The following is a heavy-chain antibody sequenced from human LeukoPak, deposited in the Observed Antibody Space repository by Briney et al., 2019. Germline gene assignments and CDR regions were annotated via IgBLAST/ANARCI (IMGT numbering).Heavy chain of an antibody. J-gene: IGHJ4*02. D-gene: IGHD2-15*01. CDR3: ARGIIGYYFDY. V-gene: IGHV1-18*01. CDR1: GYTFTNYG. CDR2: ISGYNGNT. Sequence: ASVKVSCKASGYTFTNYGITWVRQAPGQGLEWMGWISGYNGNTNYAQKFQGRVTMTTDTSTSTAYMELRSLRSDDTAVYYCARGIIGYYFDYWGQGTLVTVSP.